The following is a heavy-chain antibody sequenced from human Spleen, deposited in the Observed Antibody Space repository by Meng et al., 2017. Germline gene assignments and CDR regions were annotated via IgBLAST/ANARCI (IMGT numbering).Heavy chain of an antibody. CDR1: PGSISSGTYY. CDR2: IHYSGST. J-gene: IGHJ5*02. V-gene: IGHV4-31*03. CDR3: ARYVFDSSSLYSNWFDP. D-gene: IGHD3-22*01. Sequence: QVQLQESGPGLVKPSRTLSLTCTVSPGSISSGTYYWGWIRQLPGKGLEWIAYIHYSGSTYYSPSLKSRVTISLDTSKNQLSLKLSSMTAADTAVYYCARYVFDSSSLYSNWFDPWGQGTLVTVSS.